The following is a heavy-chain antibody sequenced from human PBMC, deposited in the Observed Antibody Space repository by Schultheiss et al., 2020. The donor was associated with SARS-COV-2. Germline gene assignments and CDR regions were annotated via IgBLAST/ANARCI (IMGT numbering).Heavy chain of an antibody. CDR1: GFTFSSYD. J-gene: IGHJ5*02. V-gene: IGHV3-13*01. CDR3: AKDRKSYYYGAEFLSRFDP. D-gene: IGHD3-10*01. CDR2: IGTAGDT. Sequence: GESLKISCAASGFTFSSYDMHWVRQATGKGLEWVSAIGTAGDTYYPGSVKGRFTISRDNSKNTLYLQMNSLRAEDTAVYYCAKDRKSYYYGAEFLSRFDPWGQGTLVTVSS.